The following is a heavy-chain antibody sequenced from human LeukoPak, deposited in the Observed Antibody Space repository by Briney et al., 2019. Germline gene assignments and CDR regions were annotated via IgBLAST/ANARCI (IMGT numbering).Heavy chain of an antibody. V-gene: IGHV3-23*01. J-gene: IGHJ3*02. CDR3: AKPRGEEWLVGLYDAFDI. Sequence: GGSLRLSCAASGYTFSSYAMSWVRQAPGKGLEWVSVISGSDGSTYYADSVKGRFTISRDNSKNTLYLQMNSLRAEDTAVFYCAKPRGEEWLVGLYDAFDIWGQGTMVTVSS. CDR2: ISGSDGST. CDR1: GYTFSSYA. D-gene: IGHD6-19*01.